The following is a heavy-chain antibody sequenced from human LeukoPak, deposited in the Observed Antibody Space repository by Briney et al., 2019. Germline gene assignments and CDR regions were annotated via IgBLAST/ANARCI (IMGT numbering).Heavy chain of an antibody. Sequence: GRSLRLSCAASGFTFSSYAMHWVRQAPGKGLEWVAVTSYDGSNKYYADSVKGRFTISRDNSKNTLYLQMDSLRVEDMAVYYCARGPLGAAAYWGQGTLVTVSS. J-gene: IGHJ4*02. CDR3: ARGPLGAAAY. CDR1: GFTFSSYA. V-gene: IGHV3-30*04. CDR2: TSYDGSNK. D-gene: IGHD6-13*01.